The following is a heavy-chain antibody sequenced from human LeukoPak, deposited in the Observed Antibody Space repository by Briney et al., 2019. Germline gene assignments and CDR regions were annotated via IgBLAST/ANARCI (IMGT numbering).Heavy chain of an antibody. D-gene: IGHD3-22*01. J-gene: IGHJ4*02. Sequence: SETLSLTCTVSGGSISSSSYCWGWIRQPPGKGLEWIGSIYYSGSTYYNPSLKSRVTISVDTSKNQFSLKLSSVTAADTAVYYCARRYYDSSGYSRFDYWGQGTLVTVPS. CDR1: GGSISSSSYC. V-gene: IGHV4-39*01. CDR3: ARRYYDSSGYSRFDY. CDR2: IYYSGST.